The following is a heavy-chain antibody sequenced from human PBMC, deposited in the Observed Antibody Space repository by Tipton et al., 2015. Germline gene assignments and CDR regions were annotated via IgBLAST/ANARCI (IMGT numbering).Heavy chain of an antibody. CDR3: AKELINMGENPFDI. D-gene: IGHD1-26*01. Sequence: SLRLSCAASGLTLSSYDMHWVRQVTGKGLEWVSGIGTTGKTYYPGSVKGRFTISRDNAENSLYLQMNSLRAGDTGVYYCAKELINMGENPFDIWGQGTLVTVSS. J-gene: IGHJ3*02. CDR2: IGTTGKT. CDR1: GLTLSSYD. V-gene: IGHV3-13*01.